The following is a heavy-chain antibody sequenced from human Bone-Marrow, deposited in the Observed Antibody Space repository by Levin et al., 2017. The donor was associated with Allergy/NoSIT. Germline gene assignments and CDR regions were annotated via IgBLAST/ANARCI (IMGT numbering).Heavy chain of an antibody. CDR3: ARQRGDFVWGNYPIDD. J-gene: IGHJ4*02. V-gene: IGHV4-59*08. D-gene: IGHD3-16*01. CDR1: GGSIGHYY. Sequence: KSSETLSLTCTISGGSIGHYYWTWIRQPPGKALEWIGNIYFSGHTNHNPSLKSRVSISVDRSKNQFSLKLSSMTATDTAVYYCARQRGDFVWGNYPIDDWGQGTLVTVSS. CDR2: IYFSGHT.